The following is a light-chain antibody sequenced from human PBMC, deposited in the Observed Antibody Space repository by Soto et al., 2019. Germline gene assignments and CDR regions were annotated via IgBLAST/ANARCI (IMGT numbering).Light chain of an antibody. Sequence: DIPMTQSPSSLSASVGDRVTITCRASQGISNNLAWYQQKPGKVPELLIYGASTLQSGVPSRFSGSGSGTDFTLTISSLQPEDIATYYCQKYNSAPWTFGPGTKVEI. J-gene: IGKJ1*01. V-gene: IGKV1-27*01. CDR3: QKYNSAPWT. CDR1: QGISNN. CDR2: GAS.